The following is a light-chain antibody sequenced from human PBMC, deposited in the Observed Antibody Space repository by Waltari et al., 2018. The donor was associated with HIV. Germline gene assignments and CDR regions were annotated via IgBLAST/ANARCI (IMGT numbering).Light chain of an antibody. Sequence: TQSPSASGAPGPRVTLTCSAVTSNIASDSIYWYKQVPGTAPKLLIFRGDQRPSGVPDRFSGSKSGASSSLAISGLQSDDEADYYCAAWTDIMSGWLFGGGTKLTVL. CDR1: TSNIASDS. V-gene: IGLV1-47*01. J-gene: IGLJ3*02. CDR3: AAWTDIMSGWL. CDR2: RGD.